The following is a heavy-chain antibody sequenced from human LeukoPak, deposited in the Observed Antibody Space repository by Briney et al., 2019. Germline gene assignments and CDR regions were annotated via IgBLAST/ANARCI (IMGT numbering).Heavy chain of an antibody. CDR2: IYYSGST. D-gene: IGHD6-19*01. Sequence: PETLSLTCTVSGGSISSYYWSWIRQPPGKGLEWIGYIYYSGSTNYNPSLKSRVTISVDTSKNQFSLKLSSVTAADTAVYYCARGSWQWLSPFDYWGQGTTVTVSS. CDR1: GGSISSYY. V-gene: IGHV4-59*01. CDR3: ARGSWQWLSPFDY. J-gene: IGHJ4*03.